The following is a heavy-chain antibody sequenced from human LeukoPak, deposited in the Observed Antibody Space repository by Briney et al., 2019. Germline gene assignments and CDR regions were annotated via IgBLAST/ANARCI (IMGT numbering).Heavy chain of an antibody. CDR3: ARGDVVVVAAPRTFDY. CDR2: INPNSGGT. V-gene: IGHV1-2*02. J-gene: IGHJ4*02. D-gene: IGHD2-15*01. CDR1: GYTFTGNY. Sequence: ASVKVSCKASGYTFTGNYIHWVRQAPGQGLEWMGWINPNSGGTNYAQKFQGRVTMTRDTSISTAYMELSRLRSDDTAVYYCARGDVVVVAAPRTFDYWGQGTLVTVSS.